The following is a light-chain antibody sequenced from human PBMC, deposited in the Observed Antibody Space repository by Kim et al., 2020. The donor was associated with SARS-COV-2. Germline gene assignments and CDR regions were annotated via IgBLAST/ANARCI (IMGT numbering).Light chain of an antibody. CDR1: QDISNY. V-gene: IGKV1-33*01. CDR2: DAS. CDR3: QQYDNLPYS. J-gene: IGKJ2*03. Sequence: ASVGGSVTITCQASQDISNYFNWYQQKPGKAPKLLIYDASNLETGVPSRFSGSGSGTDFTFTISSLQPEDIATYYCQQYDNLPYSFGQGTKLEI.